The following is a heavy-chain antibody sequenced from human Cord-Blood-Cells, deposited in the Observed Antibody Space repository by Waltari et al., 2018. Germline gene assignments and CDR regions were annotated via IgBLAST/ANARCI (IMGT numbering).Heavy chain of an antibody. V-gene: IGHV1-24*01. D-gene: IGHD2-2*01. Sequence: QVQLVQSGAEVKKPGDSAKVSCKVSGYTCTELSMHWVRQAPGKGVEWMGGLDPEDGKTIYAQKFQGRFTMTEDTSTDTAYMELSSLGSEDTAVYYCATALGSTSCYDYWGQGTLVTVSS. J-gene: IGHJ4*02. CDR1: GYTCTELS. CDR2: LDPEDGKT. CDR3: ATALGSTSCYDY.